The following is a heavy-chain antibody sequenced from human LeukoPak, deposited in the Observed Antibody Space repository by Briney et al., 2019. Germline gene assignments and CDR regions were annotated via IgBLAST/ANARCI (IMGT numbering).Heavy chain of an antibody. Sequence: PGGSLRLSCAASGFTFSSYEMNWVRQASGKGLEWVSYISSSGSTIYYADSVKGRFTISRDNAKNSLYLQMNSLRAEDTAVYYCAKRDMVRGVKWGQGTLVTVSS. V-gene: IGHV3-48*03. CDR1: GFTFSSYE. D-gene: IGHD3-10*01. J-gene: IGHJ4*02. CDR2: ISSSGSTI. CDR3: AKRDMVRGVK.